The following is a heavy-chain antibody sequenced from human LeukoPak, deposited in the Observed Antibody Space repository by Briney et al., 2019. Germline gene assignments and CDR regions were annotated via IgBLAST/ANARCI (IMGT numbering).Heavy chain of an antibody. CDR1: RFIFSDYA. CDR2: ISGSDGRT. CDR3: AKEDSSGYSYYFDY. Sequence: GGSLRLSCAASRFIFSDYAMSWVRQAPGKGLEWVSTISGSDGRTYYADSVKGRFSISRDNSKGTLYLQMNSLRAEDTALYYCAKEDSSGYSYYFDYWGQGTLVTVSS. V-gene: IGHV3-23*01. J-gene: IGHJ4*02. D-gene: IGHD3-22*01.